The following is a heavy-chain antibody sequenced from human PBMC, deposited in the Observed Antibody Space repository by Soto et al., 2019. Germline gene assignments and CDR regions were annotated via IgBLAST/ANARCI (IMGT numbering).Heavy chain of an antibody. Sequence: QVQLQESGPGLVKPSQTLSLTCTVSGGSINSGGYYWSWIRQHPGKGLEWIGYIYYSGSTYYNPSLKSRVNISIDTSKNQFSLKVNSVTAADTAVYYCSRWGRYDRSGYYPMWGQGTLVTVSS. CDR1: GGSINSGGYY. D-gene: IGHD3-22*01. V-gene: IGHV4-31*03. J-gene: IGHJ4*02. CDR2: IYYSGST. CDR3: SRWGRYDRSGYYPM.